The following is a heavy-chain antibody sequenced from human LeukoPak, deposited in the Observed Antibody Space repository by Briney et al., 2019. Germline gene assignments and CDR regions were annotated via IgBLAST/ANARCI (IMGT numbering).Heavy chain of an antibody. Sequence: PGGSLRLSCAASGFTFSSHGMNWVRQAPGKGLEWVSGITNSGGITYYADSVKGRFTISRDNSKNTLYLQMNSLRAEDTAIYYCAKTTAFDYWGQGTLVTVSS. CDR2: ITNSGGIT. CDR1: GFTFSSHG. J-gene: IGHJ4*02. D-gene: IGHD4-17*01. CDR3: AKTTAFDY. V-gene: IGHV3-23*01.